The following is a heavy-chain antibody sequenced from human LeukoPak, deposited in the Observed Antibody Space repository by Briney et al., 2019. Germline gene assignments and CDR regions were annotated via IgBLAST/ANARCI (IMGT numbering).Heavy chain of an antibody. CDR1: GGSFSGYY. Sequence: SETLSLTCAVYGGSFSGYYWSWIRQPPGRGLEWIGEINHSGSTNYNPSLKSRVTISVDTSKNQFSLKLSSVTAADTAVYYCARGSPKIGYYYGSGSFKWFDPWGQGTLVTVSS. J-gene: IGHJ5*02. CDR3: ARGSPKIGYYYGSGSFKWFDP. V-gene: IGHV4-34*01. D-gene: IGHD3-10*01. CDR2: INHSGST.